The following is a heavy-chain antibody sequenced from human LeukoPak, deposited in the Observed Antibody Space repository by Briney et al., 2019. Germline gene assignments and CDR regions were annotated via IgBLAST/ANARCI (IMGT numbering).Heavy chain of an antibody. CDR2: VKEDGSEK. D-gene: IGHD2/OR15-2a*01. Sequence: GGSLTLSCAASGFTFRSYWMTWVRQAPGKGLEWVANVKEDGSEKDFVDSVKGRFTISRDNAKNSLYLQMNRLRAEDTAVYYCAREFRLSTVVWFDPWGQGTLVTVSS. J-gene: IGHJ5*02. CDR3: AREFRLSTVVWFDP. V-gene: IGHV3-7*05. CDR1: GFTFRSYW.